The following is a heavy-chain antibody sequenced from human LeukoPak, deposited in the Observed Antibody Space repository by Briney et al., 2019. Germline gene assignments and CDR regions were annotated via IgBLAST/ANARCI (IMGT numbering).Heavy chain of an antibody. CDR3: AREDQLGSSLYYYYYMDV. Sequence: GGSLRLSCAASGFTFDDYGMSWVRQAPGKGLEWVSGINWNGGNTGYADSVKGRFTISRDNAKNSLYLQMNSLRAEDTALYYCAREDQLGSSLYYYYYMDVWGKGTTVTVSS. V-gene: IGHV3-20*04. D-gene: IGHD6-6*01. CDR1: GFTFDDYG. CDR2: INWNGGNT. J-gene: IGHJ6*03.